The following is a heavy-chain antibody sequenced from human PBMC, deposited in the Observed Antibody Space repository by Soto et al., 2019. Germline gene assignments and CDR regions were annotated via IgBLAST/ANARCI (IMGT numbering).Heavy chain of an antibody. CDR2: ISSSSSYI. J-gene: IGHJ4*02. CDR3: ARHTCSSTSCYSG. CDR1: GFTFSSYS. D-gene: IGHD2-2*01. Sequence: EVKLVESGGGLVKPGGSLRLSCAASGFTFSSYSMNWVRQAPGKGLEWVSSISSSSSYIYYADSVKGRFTISRDNAKNSLYLQMNSLRADDTDVYYCARHTCSSTSCYSGWGQGTLVTVSS. V-gene: IGHV3-21*01.